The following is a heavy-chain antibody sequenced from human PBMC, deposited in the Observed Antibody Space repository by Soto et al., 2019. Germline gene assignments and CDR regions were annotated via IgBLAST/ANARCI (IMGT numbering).Heavy chain of an antibody. CDR2: INPNSGGT. J-gene: IGHJ6*02. Sequence: ASVKVSCKASGYTFIGYYMHWVRQAPGQGLEWMGWINPNSGGTNYAQKFQGRVTMTRDTSISTAYMELSNLRPDDTALYYCAKGPRYFYYGMDVWGQGTTVTVSS. CDR1: GYTFIGYY. CDR3: AKGPRYFYYGMDV. V-gene: IGHV1-2*02.